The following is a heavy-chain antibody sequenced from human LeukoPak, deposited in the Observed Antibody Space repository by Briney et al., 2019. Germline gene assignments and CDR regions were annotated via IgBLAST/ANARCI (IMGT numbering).Heavy chain of an antibody. J-gene: IGHJ4*02. CDR3: AREAYCSSTSCYPGDY. V-gene: IGHV1-18*01. D-gene: IGHD2-2*01. CDR1: GYTFTTSA. Sequence: GASMKVSCKASGYTFTTSAITWVRQAPGQGLEWMGWISVSNGNTKYAQKFQGRVTMTTDTATSTAYMELRSLRSDDTAVYYCAREAYCSSTSCYPGDYWGQGTLVTVSS. CDR2: ISVSNGNT.